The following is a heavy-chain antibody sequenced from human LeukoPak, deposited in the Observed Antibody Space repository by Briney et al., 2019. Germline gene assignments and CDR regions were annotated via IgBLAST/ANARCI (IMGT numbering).Heavy chain of an antibody. J-gene: IGHJ3*02. CDR3: ARVGSWSNAFDI. CDR2: IYTSGST. V-gene: IGHV4-4*07. CDR1: GGSISSYY. Sequence: PSETLTLTCTVSGGSISSYYWSWIRQPAGKGLEWIGRIYTSGSTNYNPCLKSRVTMSVDTSKNQFSLKLSSVTAADTAVYYCARVGSWSNAFDIWGQGTMVTVSS. D-gene: IGHD6-13*01.